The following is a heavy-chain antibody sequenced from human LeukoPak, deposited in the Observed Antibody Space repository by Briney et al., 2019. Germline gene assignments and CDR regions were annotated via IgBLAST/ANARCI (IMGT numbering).Heavy chain of an antibody. CDR3: ARTPQFGVVIIYWLDP. CDR1: GYTFTSYG. J-gene: IGHJ5*02. V-gene: IGHV1-18*01. CDR2: ISAYNGNT. Sequence: GASVKVSCKASGYTFTSYGISWVRQAPGQGLEWMGWISAYNGNTNYAQKLQGRVTMTTDTSTSTAYMELRSLRSDDTAVYYCARTPQFGVVIIYWLDPWGQGTLVTLSS. D-gene: IGHD3-3*01.